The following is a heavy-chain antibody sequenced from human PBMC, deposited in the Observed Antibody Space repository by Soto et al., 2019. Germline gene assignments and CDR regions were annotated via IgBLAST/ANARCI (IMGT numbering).Heavy chain of an antibody. CDR2: ISGSSSTI. D-gene: IGHD1-26*01. J-gene: IGHJ5*02. Sequence: EVQLVESGGDLVQPGGSLRLSCAASGFTFSTYNMNWVRLAPGKGLEWVSYISGSSSTIYYADSVKGRFTISRDNAKNSLYLQMNSLRVDDTAVYCCARDYSGSFNWFDPWGQGTLVTVSS. CDR3: ARDYSGSFNWFDP. V-gene: IGHV3-48*01. CDR1: GFTFSTYN.